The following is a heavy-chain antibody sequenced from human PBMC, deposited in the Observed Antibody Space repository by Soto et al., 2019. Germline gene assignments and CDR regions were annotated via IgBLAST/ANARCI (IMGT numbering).Heavy chain of an antibody. V-gene: IGHV1-18*01. Sequence: ASVKVSCKASGYTFTSYGISWVRQAPGQGLERIGWISAYNGNTNYAQKLQGRVTMTTDTSTSTAYMELRSLRSDDTAVYYCARGPYCSSTSCYGRALAAFDYWGQGTLVTVSS. CDR1: GYTFTSYG. CDR2: ISAYNGNT. D-gene: IGHD2-2*01. CDR3: ARGPYCSSTSCYGRALAAFDY. J-gene: IGHJ4*02.